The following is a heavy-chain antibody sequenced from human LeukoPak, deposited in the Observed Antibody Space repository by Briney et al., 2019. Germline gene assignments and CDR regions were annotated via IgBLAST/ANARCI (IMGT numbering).Heavy chain of an antibody. Sequence: GGSLRLSCAASGFTFGTYGMHWVRQAQGKGLEWVAFLRFDGSDKYYADSVKGRFTISRDNSKNTLYLQMNSLRAEDTAVYYCARGPDVVVPAASPLGFDYWGQGTLVTVSS. CDR3: ARGPDVVVPAASPLGFDY. CDR2: LRFDGSDK. V-gene: IGHV3-30*02. J-gene: IGHJ4*02. D-gene: IGHD2-2*01. CDR1: GFTFGTYG.